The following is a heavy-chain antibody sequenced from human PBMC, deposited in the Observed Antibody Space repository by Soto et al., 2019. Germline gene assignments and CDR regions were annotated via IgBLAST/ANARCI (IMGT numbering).Heavy chain of an antibody. D-gene: IGHD3-22*01. CDR3: ALRSMAVVPEY. Sequence: QVQLQESGPGLVKPSETLSLTCAVSGDSISSYYCRGIRQPPGKGLESIGYLYYGRSANYNPSLKSRVTLSVDTSTNQCSLTLSSMTAADTAVYYCALRSMAVVPEYWGQGTLVTVSS. CDR2: LYYGRSA. CDR1: GDSISSYY. J-gene: IGHJ4*02. V-gene: IGHV4-59*01.